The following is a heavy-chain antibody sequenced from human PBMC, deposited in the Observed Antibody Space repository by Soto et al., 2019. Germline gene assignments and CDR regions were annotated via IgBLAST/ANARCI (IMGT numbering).Heavy chain of an antibody. Sequence: GESLKISCKGSGCSFTSYWIGWVRQMPGKGLEWMGIIYPGDSDTRYSPSFQGQVTISADKSISTAYLQWSSLKASDTAMYYCARQRYSSSLYYYYYGMDVWGQGTTVTVSS. V-gene: IGHV5-51*01. CDR1: GCSFTSYW. D-gene: IGHD6-6*01. CDR3: ARQRYSSSLYYYYYGMDV. J-gene: IGHJ6*02. CDR2: IYPGDSDT.